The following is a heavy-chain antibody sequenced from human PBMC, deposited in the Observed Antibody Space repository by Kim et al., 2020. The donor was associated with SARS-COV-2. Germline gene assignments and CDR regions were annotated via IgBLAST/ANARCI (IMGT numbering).Heavy chain of an antibody. CDR1: GDSVTKTNYY. D-gene: IGHD4-4*01. J-gene: IGHJ4*02. Sequence: SETLSRTCIVSGDSVTKTNYYWGWIRQPPGKGLEWIGNIYYNGGTYYNPSLESRVSISVDTSKNQFSLKMASVTAADTAVYYCASVAYSRFDYWGQGALVTVSS. V-gene: IGHV4-39*07. CDR2: IYYNGGT. CDR3: ASVAYSRFDY.